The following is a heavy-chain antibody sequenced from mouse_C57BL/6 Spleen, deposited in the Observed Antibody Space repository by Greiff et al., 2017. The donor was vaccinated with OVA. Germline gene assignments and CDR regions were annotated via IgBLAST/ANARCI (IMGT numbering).Heavy chain of an antibody. CDR2: INPTNGGT. D-gene: IGHD2-4*01. CDR3: ARPYDYDVERFAY. Sequence: EVQLQQSGPELVKPGASVKISCKASGYTFTDYYMNWVKQSHGKSLEWIGDINPTNGGTSYNQKFKGKATLTVDKSSSTAYRELRSLTSEDSAVYYCARPYDYDVERFAYWGQGTLVTVAA. CDR1: GYTFTDYY. J-gene: IGHJ3*01. V-gene: IGHV1-26*01.